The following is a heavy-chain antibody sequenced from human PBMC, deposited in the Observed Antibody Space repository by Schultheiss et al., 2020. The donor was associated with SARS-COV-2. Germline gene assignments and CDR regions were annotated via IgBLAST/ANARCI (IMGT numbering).Heavy chain of an antibody. Sequence: GGSLRLSCAASGFTFSNYVMTWVRQAPGKGLEWVSRINSDGSSTSYADSVKGRFTISRDNAKNTLYLQMNSLRAEDTAVYYCARVLDTYYDFWSGYTMGYYYMDVWGKGTTVTVSS. CDR1: GFTFSNYV. D-gene: IGHD3-3*01. J-gene: IGHJ6*03. V-gene: IGHV3-74*01. CDR3: ARVLDTYYDFWSGYTMGYYYMDV. CDR2: INSDGSST.